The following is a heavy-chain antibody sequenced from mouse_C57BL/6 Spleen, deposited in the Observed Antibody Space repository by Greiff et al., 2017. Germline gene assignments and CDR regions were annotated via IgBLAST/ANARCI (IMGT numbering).Heavy chain of an antibody. J-gene: IGHJ2*01. CDR2: IDPSDSYT. CDR1: GYTFTSYW. D-gene: IGHD2-3*01. Sequence: QVQLQQSGAELVKPGASVKLSCKASGYTFTSYWMQWVNQRPGQGLEWIGEIDPSDSYTNYNQKFKGKATLTVDASSSAAYMQLSSLTSEDSAVYYCARNDGYSGDYWGQGTTLTVSS. V-gene: IGHV1-50*01. CDR3: ARNDGYSGDY.